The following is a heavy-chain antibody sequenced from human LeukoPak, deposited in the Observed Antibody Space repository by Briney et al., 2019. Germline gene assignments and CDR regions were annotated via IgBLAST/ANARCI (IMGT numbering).Heavy chain of an antibody. V-gene: IGHV6-1*01. Sequence: SQTLSLTCAISGDSFSSNSAAWNWIRQSPSRGLEWLGRTYYRSKWYNDYAVSVKSRITINPDTSKNQFSLQLNSVTPEDTAVYYCARGIAAAGTRDYYYYYMDVWGKGTTVTVSS. CDR2: TYYRSKWYN. CDR1: GDSFSSNSAA. D-gene: IGHD6-13*01. CDR3: ARGIAAAGTRDYYYYYMDV. J-gene: IGHJ6*03.